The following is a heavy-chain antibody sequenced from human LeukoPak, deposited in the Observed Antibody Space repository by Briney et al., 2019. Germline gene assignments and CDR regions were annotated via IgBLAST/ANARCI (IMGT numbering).Heavy chain of an antibody. CDR1: SGSINNHY. CDR2: IYDSWNT. J-gene: IGHJ4*02. D-gene: IGHD5-18*01. CDR3: ARDQIGYGLDY. Sequence: SETLSLTCIVSSGSINNHYWSWIRQPPGKGLEWIGYIYDSWNTNYNPSLKSRVTISIDTSKNQFSLNLTSVTAADTAIYYCARDQIGYGLDYWGQGTLVTVSS. V-gene: IGHV4-59*11.